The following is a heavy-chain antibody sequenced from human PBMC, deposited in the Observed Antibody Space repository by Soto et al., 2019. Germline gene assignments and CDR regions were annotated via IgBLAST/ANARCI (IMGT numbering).Heavy chain of an antibody. CDR3: ARDWGGYISGWYLGRYFDL. V-gene: IGHV1-18*01. D-gene: IGHD6-19*01. CDR2: ISAYNGNT. CDR1: GYTFTSYG. Sequence: QVQLVQSGAEVKKPGASVKVSCKASGYTFTSYGISWVRQAPGQGLEWMGWISAYNGNTNYAQKLQGRVTMTTDTSTSTAYMELRSLRSDDTAVYYCARDWGGYISGWYLGRYFDLWGRGTLVTVSS. J-gene: IGHJ2*01.